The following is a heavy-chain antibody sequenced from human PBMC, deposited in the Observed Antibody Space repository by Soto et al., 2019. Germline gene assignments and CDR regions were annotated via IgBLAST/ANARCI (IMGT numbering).Heavy chain of an antibody. D-gene: IGHD2-2*01. J-gene: IGHJ6*02. Sequence: PGESLKISCKGSGYSFTSYWISWVRQMPGKGLEWMGRIDPSDSYTNYSPSFQGHVTISADKSISTAYLQWSSLKASDTAMYYCARQQVPAAQNYYYYGMDVWGQGTTVTVSS. V-gene: IGHV5-10-1*01. CDR3: ARQQVPAAQNYYYYGMDV. CDR1: GYSFTSYW. CDR2: IDPSDSYT.